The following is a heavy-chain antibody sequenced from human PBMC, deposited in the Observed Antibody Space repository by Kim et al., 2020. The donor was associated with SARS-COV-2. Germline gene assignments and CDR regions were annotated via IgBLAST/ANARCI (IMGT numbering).Heavy chain of an antibody. Sequence: KGRFTISRDNSKNTLYLQMNSLRAEDTAVYYCARDAPPLGSSQTSTAFDIWGQGTMVTVSS. V-gene: IGHV3-30*01. J-gene: IGHJ3*02. CDR3: ARDAPPLGSSQTSTAFDI. D-gene: IGHD6-6*01.